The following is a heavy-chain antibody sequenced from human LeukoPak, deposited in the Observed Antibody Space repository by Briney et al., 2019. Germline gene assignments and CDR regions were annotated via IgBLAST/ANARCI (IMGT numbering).Heavy chain of an antibody. CDR2: IYYSGST. CDR3: ARGDNDYGDYFTDY. CDR1: GGSISSSSYY. Sequence: NPSETLSLTCTVSGGSISSSSYYWGWIRQPPGKGLEWIGSIYYSGSTYYNPSLKSRVTISVDTSKNQFSLKLSSVTAADTAVYYCARGDNDYGDYFTDYWGQGTLVTVSS. D-gene: IGHD4-17*01. J-gene: IGHJ4*02. V-gene: IGHV4-39*07.